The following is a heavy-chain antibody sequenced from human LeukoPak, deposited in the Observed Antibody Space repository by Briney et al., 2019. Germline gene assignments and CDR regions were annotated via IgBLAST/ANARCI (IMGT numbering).Heavy chain of an antibody. V-gene: IGHV1-8*02. CDR3: ARGATYISGHHDA. D-gene: IGHD6-19*01. J-gene: IGHJ4*02. Sequence: ASVKVSCKASGYTFTSYYMHWVRQAPGQGLEWMGWMNPNSGNTGYAQKFQGRVTMTRNTSISTAYMELSSLRSEDTAVYYCARGATYISGHHDAWGQGTLVTVSS. CDR2: MNPNSGNT. CDR1: GYTFTSYY.